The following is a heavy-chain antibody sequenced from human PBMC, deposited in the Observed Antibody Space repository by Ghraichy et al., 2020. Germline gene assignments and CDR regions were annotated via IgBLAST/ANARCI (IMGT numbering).Heavy chain of an antibody. V-gene: IGHV4-39*01. J-gene: IGHJ5*02. CDR2: IYYSGST. CDR1: GGSISSSSYY. CDR3: ARLHLWFGKPINWFDP. D-gene: IGHD3-10*01. Sequence: SETLSLTCTVSGGSISSSSYYWGWIRQPPGKGLEWIGSIYYSGSTYYNPSLKSRVTISVDTSKNQFSLKLSSVTAADTAVYYCARLHLWFGKPINWFDPWGQGTLVTVSS.